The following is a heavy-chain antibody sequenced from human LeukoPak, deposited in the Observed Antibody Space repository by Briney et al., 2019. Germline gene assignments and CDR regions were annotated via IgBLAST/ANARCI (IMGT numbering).Heavy chain of an antibody. Sequence: GGSLRLSCAASGFTFSSYSMNWVRQAPGEGLEWVSSISSSSSYIYYADSVKGRFTISRDNAKNSLYLQMNSLRAEDTAVYYCARGIAAALDGMDVWGQGTTVTVSS. CDR2: ISSSSSYI. D-gene: IGHD6-13*01. CDR1: GFTFSSYS. J-gene: IGHJ6*02. CDR3: ARGIAAALDGMDV. V-gene: IGHV3-21*01.